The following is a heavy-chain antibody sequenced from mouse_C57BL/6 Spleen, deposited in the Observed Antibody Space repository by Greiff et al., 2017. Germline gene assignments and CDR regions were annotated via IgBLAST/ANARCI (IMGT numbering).Heavy chain of an antibody. V-gene: IGHV5-9-1*02. Sequence: EVQRVESGEGLVKPGGSLKLSCAASGFTFSSYAMSWVRQTPEKRLEWVAYISSGGDYIYYADTVKGRFTISRDNARNTLYLQMSSLKSEDTAMYYCTRDREGDYYGSFFAYWGQGTLVTVSA. J-gene: IGHJ3*01. D-gene: IGHD1-1*01. CDR2: ISSGGDYI. CDR1: GFTFSSYA. CDR3: TRDREGDYYGSFFAY.